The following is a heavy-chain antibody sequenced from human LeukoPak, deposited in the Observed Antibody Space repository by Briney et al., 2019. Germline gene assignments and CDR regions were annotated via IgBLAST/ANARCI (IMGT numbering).Heavy chain of an antibody. CDR2: IYTSGST. D-gene: IGHD6-13*01. Sequence: SETLSLTCTVSGGSINSHYWTWVRQPAGKGLEWIGRIYTSGSTNYNPPLKSRVTMSVDTSKNQFFLKLSSVTAADTAVYYCARNPVGMAGYAFDIWGQGTMVTVSS. J-gene: IGHJ3*02. CDR1: GGSINSHY. V-gene: IGHV4-4*07. CDR3: ARNPVGMAGYAFDI.